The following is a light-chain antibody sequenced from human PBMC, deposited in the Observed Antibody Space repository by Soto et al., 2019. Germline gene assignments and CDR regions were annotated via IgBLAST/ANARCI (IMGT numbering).Light chain of an antibody. Sequence: DIVMTQSPDSLAVSLGERATINCTSSQSVLYSSKNKNYLAWYQQKPGQVPKLLIYWASTRESGVPDRCSGSASGTDFTLTISSLQAEDVAVYYCQQYYTTPYTFGPWTKVDIK. CDR1: QSVLYSSKNKNY. CDR2: WAS. V-gene: IGKV4-1*01. CDR3: QQYYTTPYT. J-gene: IGKJ3*01.